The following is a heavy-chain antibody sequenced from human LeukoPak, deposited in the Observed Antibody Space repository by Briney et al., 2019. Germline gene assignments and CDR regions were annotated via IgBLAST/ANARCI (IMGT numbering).Heavy chain of an antibody. V-gene: IGHV4-4*07. CDR2: IYTSVST. D-gene: IGHD5-12*01. CDR1: GGSISSYY. J-gene: IGHJ4*02. CDR3: ARGETLSGYDFLDY. Sequence: PSETLSLTCTVSGGSISSYYWSWIRQPAGKGLEWIGRIYTSVSTNYNPSLKSRVTMSVDTSKNQFSLKLSSVTAADTAVYYCARGETLSGYDFLDYWGQGTLVTVSS.